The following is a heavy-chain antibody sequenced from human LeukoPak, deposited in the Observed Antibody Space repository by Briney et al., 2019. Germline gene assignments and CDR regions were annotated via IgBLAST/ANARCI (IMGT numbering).Heavy chain of an antibody. V-gene: IGHV4-59*12. D-gene: IGHD3-16*02. J-gene: IGHJ5*02. CDR2: ISYSGST. CDR3: ARDENGYVWGSFRA. Sequence: PSETLSLTCTVSGGSISSYYWSWIRQPPGKGLEWIGYISYSGSTNYNPSLKSRVTISVDTSKNQFSLKLSSVTAADTAVYYCARDENGYVWGSFRAWGQGTLVTVSS. CDR1: GGSISSYY.